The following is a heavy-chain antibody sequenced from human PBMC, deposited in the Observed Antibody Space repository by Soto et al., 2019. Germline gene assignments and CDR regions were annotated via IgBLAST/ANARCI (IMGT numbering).Heavy chain of an antibody. CDR1: GYTFTSYD. CDR2: MNPNSGNT. D-gene: IGHD6-13*01. CDR3: ARADHSSSWYGNGFDP. V-gene: IGHV1-8*01. Sequence: ASVKVSCKASGYTFTSYDINWVRQATGQGLEWMGWMNPNSGNTGYAQKFQGRVTMTRNTSISTAYMELSSLRSEDTAVYYCARADHSSSWYGNGFDPGGQGTRVTVSS. J-gene: IGHJ5*02.